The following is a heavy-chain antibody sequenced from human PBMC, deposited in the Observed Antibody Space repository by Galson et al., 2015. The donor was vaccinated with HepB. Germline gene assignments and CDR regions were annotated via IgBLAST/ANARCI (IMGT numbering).Heavy chain of an antibody. CDR3: ARETYYYDSSGYYSPYGMDV. V-gene: IGHV1-46*01. CDR2: INPSGGST. D-gene: IGHD3-22*01. CDR1: GYTFTSYY. J-gene: IGHJ6*02. Sequence: SVKVSCKASGYTFTSYYMHWVRQAPGQGLEWMGIINPSGGSTSYAQKFQGRVTMTRDTSTSTVYMELSSLRSEDTAVYYCARETYYYDSSGYYSPYGMDVWGQGTTVTVSS.